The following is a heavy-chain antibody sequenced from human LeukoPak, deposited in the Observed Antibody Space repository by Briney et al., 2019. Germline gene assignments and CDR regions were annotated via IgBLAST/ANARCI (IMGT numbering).Heavy chain of an antibody. V-gene: IGHV3-38-3*01. D-gene: IGHD1-26*01. CDR3: KKGSGELPYDAFDI. CDR1: GFTVSSNE. J-gene: IGHJ3*02. Sequence: GGSLRLSCAASGFTVSSNEMSWVRQAPGKGLEWVSSISGGSTYYADTRKVRFTISRDNSKNKLHLQINSLKAEDTAVYYCKKGSGELPYDAFDIWGQATMVTVSS. CDR2: ISGGST.